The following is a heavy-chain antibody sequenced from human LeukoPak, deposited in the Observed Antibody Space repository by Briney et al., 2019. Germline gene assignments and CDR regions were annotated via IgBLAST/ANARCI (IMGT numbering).Heavy chain of an antibody. Sequence: ASVKVSCKASGYTFTGYYMHWVQQAPGQGLEWMGWINPNSGGTNYAQKFQGRVTMTRDTSISTAYMELSRLRSDDTAVYYCARGTSSSWRDFDYWGQGTQVTVSS. J-gene: IGHJ4*02. V-gene: IGHV1-2*02. D-gene: IGHD6-13*01. CDR2: INPNSGGT. CDR3: ARGTSSSWRDFDY. CDR1: GYTFTGYY.